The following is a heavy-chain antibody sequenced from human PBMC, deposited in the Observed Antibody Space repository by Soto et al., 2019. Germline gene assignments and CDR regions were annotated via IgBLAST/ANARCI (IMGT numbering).Heavy chain of an antibody. CDR1: GFTFSSYW. Sequence: EVQLVESGGGLVQPGGSPRLSCAASGFTFSSYWMHWVRQAPGKGLVWVSRINSDGSSTSYADSVKGRFTISRDNAKNTLYLQMNSLRAEDTAVYYCARGPSNYVWGSYRDISFDYWGQGTLVTVSS. CDR3: ARGPSNYVWGSYRDISFDY. J-gene: IGHJ4*02. D-gene: IGHD3-16*02. V-gene: IGHV3-74*01. CDR2: INSDGSST.